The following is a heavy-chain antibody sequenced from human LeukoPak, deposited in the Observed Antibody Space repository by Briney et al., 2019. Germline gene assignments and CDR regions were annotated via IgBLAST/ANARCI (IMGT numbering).Heavy chain of an antibody. V-gene: IGHV4-39*01. CDR3: ARPVNSGYDAFNI. CDR1: GGAISGSGYN. CDR2: IYYSQST. D-gene: IGHD5-12*01. Sequence: SETVYLTCTVSGGAISGSGYNWGWIRQPPGKGLESIGSIYYSQSTYYNPSLKSRVTISVDTSKNQFSLKLSSVTAADTAVYYCARPVNSGYDAFNIWGQGTMVTVSS. J-gene: IGHJ3*02.